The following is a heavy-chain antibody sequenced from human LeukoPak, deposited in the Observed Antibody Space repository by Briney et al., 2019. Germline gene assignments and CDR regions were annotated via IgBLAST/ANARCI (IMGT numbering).Heavy chain of an antibody. J-gene: IGHJ6*02. Sequence: ASVKVSCKGSGYTFTGYYMHWVRQAPGQGLEWMGWINPNSGGTNYAQKFQGRVTMTRDTSISTAYMELSRLRSDDTAVYYCAIVPVVPGAKNYYYGMDVWGQGTTVTVSS. CDR3: AIVPVVPGAKNYYYGMDV. CDR1: GYTFTGYY. V-gene: IGHV1-2*02. CDR2: INPNSGGT. D-gene: IGHD2-2*01.